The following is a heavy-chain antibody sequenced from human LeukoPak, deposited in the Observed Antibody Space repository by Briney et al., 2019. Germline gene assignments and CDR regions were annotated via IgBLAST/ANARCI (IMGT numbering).Heavy chain of an antibody. CDR2: IIPIFGTA. J-gene: IGHJ4*02. D-gene: IGHD5-24*01. V-gene: IGHV1-69*06. CDR1: GGTFSSSA. CDR3: ARVRDSYNHPHDY. Sequence: SVKVSCKASGGTFSSSAISWVRQAPGQGLEWMGRIIPIFGTANYAQKFQGRVTITADKSTSTAYMELSSLRSEDTAVYYCARVRDSYNHPHDYWGQGTLVTVSS.